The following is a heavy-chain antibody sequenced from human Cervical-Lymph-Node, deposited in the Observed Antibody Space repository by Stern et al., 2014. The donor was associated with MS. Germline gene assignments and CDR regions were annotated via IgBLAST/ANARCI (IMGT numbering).Heavy chain of an antibody. J-gene: IGHJ4*02. CDR2: IYPGDSDT. Sequence: EVQLLQSGAEVKKPGESLTISCKCSGYTFTNFWIGWVRQVPGKGLEWMGSIYPGDSDTTYSPSIEGQVTISADKSSNPASLQWSSLKASDTAIYYCARGIWSFDLWGQGTLVTVSS. CDR3: ARGIWSFDL. V-gene: IGHV5-51*01. CDR1: GYTFTNFW. D-gene: IGHD6-13*01.